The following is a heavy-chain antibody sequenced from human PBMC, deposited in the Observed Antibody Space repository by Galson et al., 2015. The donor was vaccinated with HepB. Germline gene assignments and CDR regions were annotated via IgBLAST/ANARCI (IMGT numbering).Heavy chain of an antibody. CDR1: GYTFTSYD. V-gene: IGHV1-8*01. CDR3: ASPDQDRGYSYAPDAFDI. CDR2: MNPNSGNT. Sequence: SVKVSCKASGYTFTSYDINWVRQATGQGLEWMGWMNPNSGNTGYAQKFQGRVTMTRNTSISTAYMELSSLRSEDTAVYYCASPDQDRGYSYAPDAFDIWGQGTMVTVSS. D-gene: IGHD5-18*01. J-gene: IGHJ3*02.